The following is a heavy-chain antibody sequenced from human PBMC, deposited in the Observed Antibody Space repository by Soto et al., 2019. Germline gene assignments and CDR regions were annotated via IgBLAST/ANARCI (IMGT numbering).Heavy chain of an antibody. V-gene: IGHV3-30-3*01. CDR1: GFTFSSYA. CDR3: ARDRSSSYYYYGMDV. D-gene: IGHD6-6*01. CDR2: ISYDGSNK. Sequence: VGSLRLSCAASGFTFSSYAMHWVRQAPGKGLEWVAVISYDGSNKYYADSVKGRFTISRDNSKNTLYLQMNSLRAEDTAVYYCARDRSSSYYYYGMDVWGQGTTVTVSS. J-gene: IGHJ6*02.